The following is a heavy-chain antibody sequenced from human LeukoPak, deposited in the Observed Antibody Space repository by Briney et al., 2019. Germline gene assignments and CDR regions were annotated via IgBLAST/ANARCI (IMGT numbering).Heavy chain of an antibody. CDR2: ISYDGSNE. Sequence: PGGSLRLSCAASGFTFSSYVMHWVRQAPGKGLEWVAIISYDGSNEYYADSVKGRFTISRDNSKNTLYLQMNSLGAADTAVYYCARGPPGGGSSWYYYYYYYMDVWGKGTTVTVSS. J-gene: IGHJ6*03. V-gene: IGHV3-30*04. CDR1: GFTFSSYV. CDR3: ARGPPGGGSSWYYYYYYYMDV. D-gene: IGHD6-13*01.